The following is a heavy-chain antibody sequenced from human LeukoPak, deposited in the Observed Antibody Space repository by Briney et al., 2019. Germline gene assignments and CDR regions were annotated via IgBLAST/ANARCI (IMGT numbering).Heavy chain of an antibody. Sequence: PGGPLRLSCAASGFTFSSYAMSWVRQAPGKGLEWVSAISGSGGSTYYADSVKGRFTISRDNSKNTLYLQMNSLRAEDTAVYYCAKEPVLLWFGDERWFDPWGQGTLVTVSS. CDR2: ISGSGGST. CDR3: AKEPVLLWFGDERWFDP. D-gene: IGHD3-10*01. J-gene: IGHJ5*02. CDR1: GFTFSSYA. V-gene: IGHV3-23*01.